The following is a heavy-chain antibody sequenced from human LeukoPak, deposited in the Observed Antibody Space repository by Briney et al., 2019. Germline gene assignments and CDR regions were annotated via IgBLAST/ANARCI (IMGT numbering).Heavy chain of an antibody. CDR2: ITDAVGST. CDR3: AKEIFSGLLYIDY. V-gene: IGHV3-23*01. CDR1: GFIVSSDY. Sequence: HAGGSLRLSCAVSGFIVSSDYMSWVRQAPGKGLEWVSAITDAVGSTHYADSVKGRFTISSDNSKNTVYLQMNSLRPEDMAVYYCAKEIFSGLLYIDYWGQGTLVTVSS. D-gene: IGHD5-12*01. J-gene: IGHJ4*02.